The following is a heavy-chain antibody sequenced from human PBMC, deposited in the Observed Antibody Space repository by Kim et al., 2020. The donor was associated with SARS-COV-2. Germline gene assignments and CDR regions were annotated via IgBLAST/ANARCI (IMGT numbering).Heavy chain of an antibody. D-gene: IGHD6-13*01. J-gene: IGHJ4*02. CDR2: ISSSSSYI. Sequence: GGSLRLSCAASGFTFSSYSMNWVRQAPGKGLEWVSSISSSSSYIYYADSVKGRFTISRDNAKNSLYLQMNSLRAEDTAVFYCARDAGYSSRLDYWGQGTLVTVSS. CDR1: GFTFSSYS. CDR3: ARDAGYSSRLDY. V-gene: IGHV3-21*01.